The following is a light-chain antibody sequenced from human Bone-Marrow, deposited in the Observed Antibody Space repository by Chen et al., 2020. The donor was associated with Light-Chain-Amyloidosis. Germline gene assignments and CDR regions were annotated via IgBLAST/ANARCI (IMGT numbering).Light chain of an antibody. CDR1: DLPTKY. Sequence: SYELTQPPSVSVSPGQTARITCSGDDLPTKYAYWYQQKPGQAPVLVIHRDTERPSGSSERFSGSRKGTTATLTISGVEAEDEADYHCQSAESRGTYEVIFGGGTKLTVL. J-gene: IGLJ2*01. V-gene: IGLV3-25*03. CDR3: QSAESRGTYEVI. CDR2: RDT.